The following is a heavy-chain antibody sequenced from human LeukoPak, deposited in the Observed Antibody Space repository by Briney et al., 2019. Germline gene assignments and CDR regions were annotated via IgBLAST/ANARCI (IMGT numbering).Heavy chain of an antibody. D-gene: IGHD3-10*01. Sequence: SETLSLTCAVSGGSISSGGYSWSWIRQPPGKGLEWIGYIYHSGSTYCNPSLKSRVTISVDRSKNQFSLKLSSVTAADTAVYYCARAEEGGSGSYLIDYWGQGTLVTVSS. CDR3: ARAEEGGSGSYLIDY. J-gene: IGHJ4*02. CDR2: IYHSGST. V-gene: IGHV4-30-2*01. CDR1: GGSISSGGYS.